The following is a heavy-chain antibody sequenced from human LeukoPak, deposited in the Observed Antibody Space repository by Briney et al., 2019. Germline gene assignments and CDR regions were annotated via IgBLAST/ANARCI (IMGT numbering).Heavy chain of an antibody. CDR3: ARDAYITMIVVALLPFDP. Sequence: PGGSLRLSCAASGFTFSSYSMNWVRQAPGKGPEWVSSISSSSSYIYYADSVKGRFTISRDNAKNSLYLQMNSLRAEDTAVYYCARDAYITMIVVALLPFDPWGQGTLVTVSS. CDR1: GFTFSSYS. V-gene: IGHV3-21*01. J-gene: IGHJ5*02. D-gene: IGHD3-22*01. CDR2: ISSSSSYI.